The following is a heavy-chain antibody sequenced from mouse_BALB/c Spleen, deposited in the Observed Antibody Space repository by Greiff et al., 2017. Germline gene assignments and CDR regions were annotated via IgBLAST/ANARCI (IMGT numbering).Heavy chain of an antibody. CDR2: IDPSDSYT. CDR3: ARRNGNYGYYAMDY. V-gene: IGHV1-69*02. D-gene: IGHD2-1*01. CDR1: GYTFTSYW. J-gene: IGHJ4*01. Sequence: QVQLQQSGAELVKPGASVKLSCKASGYTFTSYWMHWVKQRPGQGLEWIGEIDPSDSYTNYNQKFKGKATLTVDKSSSTAYMQLSSLTSEDSAVYYCARRNGNYGYYAMDYWGQGTSVTVSS.